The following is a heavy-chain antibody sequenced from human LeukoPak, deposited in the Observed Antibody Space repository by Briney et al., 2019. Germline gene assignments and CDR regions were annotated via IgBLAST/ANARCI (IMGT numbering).Heavy chain of an antibody. CDR3: ARAGGSYSAEGGEYFQH. D-gene: IGHD1-26*01. Sequence: SVKVSCKASGGTFISYSISWVRQAPGQGLEWMGGIIPTFGTANYAQKFQGRVTITADKSTSTAYMELSSLRSEDTAVYYCARAGGSYSAEGGEYFQHWGQGTLVTVSS. CDR1: GGTFISYS. J-gene: IGHJ1*01. CDR2: IIPTFGTA. V-gene: IGHV1-69*06.